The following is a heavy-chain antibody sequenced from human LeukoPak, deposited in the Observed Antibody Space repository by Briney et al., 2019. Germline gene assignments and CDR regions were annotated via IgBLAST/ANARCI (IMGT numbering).Heavy chain of an antibody. CDR3: AKDLVPRGAFDI. CDR2: ISGSGGST. V-gene: IGHV3-23*01. D-gene: IGHD3-10*01. Sequence: GGSLRLSCAASGFTFSSYAMSWVRQAPGKGLEWVSAISGSGGSTYYADSVKGRFTISRDNSKNTPYLQMNSLRAEDTAVYYCAKDLVPRGAFDIWGQGTMVTVSS. J-gene: IGHJ3*02. CDR1: GFTFSSYA.